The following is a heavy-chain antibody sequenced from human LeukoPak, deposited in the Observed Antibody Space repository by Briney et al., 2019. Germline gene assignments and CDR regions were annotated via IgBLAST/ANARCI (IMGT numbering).Heavy chain of an antibody. CDR3: AGPYCSSTSCYAMGG. J-gene: IGHJ4*02. Sequence: GGSLRLSCAASGFTFSSYWMHWVRQAPGKGLEWVSVIYSGGSTYYADSVKGRFTISRDNSKNTLYLQMNSLRAEDTAVYYCAGPYCSSTSCYAMGGWGQGTLVTVSS. D-gene: IGHD2-2*01. V-gene: IGHV3-66*04. CDR1: GFTFSSYW. CDR2: IYSGGST.